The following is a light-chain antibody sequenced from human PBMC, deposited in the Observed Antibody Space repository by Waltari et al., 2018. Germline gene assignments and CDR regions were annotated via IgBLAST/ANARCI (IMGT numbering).Light chain of an antibody. Sequence: SSELTQDPAVSVAMGQTVRITCQGDSLRSYYASWYQQRPGQAPILVIYDKNNRPSGVRDRFSGSSSRGRGSLTITGAQAEDEASYYCHSRDASGVAGSFGGGTKLTVL. V-gene: IGLV3-19*01. CDR1: SLRSYY. CDR2: DKN. J-gene: IGLJ2*01. CDR3: HSRDASGVAGS.